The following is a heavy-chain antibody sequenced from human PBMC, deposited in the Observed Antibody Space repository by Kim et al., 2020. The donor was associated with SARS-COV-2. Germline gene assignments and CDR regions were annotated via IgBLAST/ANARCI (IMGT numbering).Heavy chain of an antibody. CDR2: ISYDGSNI. CDR1: GFSLSNYG. V-gene: IGHV3-33*05. J-gene: IGHJ4*02. D-gene: IGHD1-1*01. Sequence: GGSLRLSCAASGFSLSNYGMHWVRQAPGKGLEWVAVISYDGSNIYYGDSVRGRFTISRDSSKNTVYLQMNSLRAEDTALYYCAIDLWNTNFDYWGQGTLV. CDR3: AIDLWNTNFDY.